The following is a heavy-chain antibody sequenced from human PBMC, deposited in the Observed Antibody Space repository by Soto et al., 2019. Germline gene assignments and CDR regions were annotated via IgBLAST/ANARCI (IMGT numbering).Heavy chain of an antibody. Sequence: HPGGSLRLSCAASGFTVSSNYMSWVRQAPGKGLEWVSVIYSGGSTYYADSVKGRFTISRHNSKNTLYLQMNSLRAEDTAVFYCARASNYGDYAPDYWGQGTLVTVSS. CDR2: IYSGGST. J-gene: IGHJ4*02. CDR3: ARASNYGDYAPDY. D-gene: IGHD4-17*01. CDR1: GFTVSSNY. V-gene: IGHV3-53*04.